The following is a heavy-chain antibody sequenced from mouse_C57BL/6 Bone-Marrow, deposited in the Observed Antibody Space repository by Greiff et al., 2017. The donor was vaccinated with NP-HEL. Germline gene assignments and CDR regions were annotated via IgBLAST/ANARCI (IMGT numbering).Heavy chain of an antibody. V-gene: IGHV1-81*01. CDR1: GYTFTSYG. CDR3: ARSGYDYDRYFDV. J-gene: IGHJ1*03. Sequence: QVQLKQSGAELARPGASVKLSCKASGYTFTSYGISWVKQRTGQGLEWIGEIYPRSGNTYYNEKFKGKATLTADKSSSTAYMELRSLTSEDSAVYFCARSGYDYDRYFDVWGTGTTVTVSS. D-gene: IGHD2-4*01. CDR2: IYPRSGNT.